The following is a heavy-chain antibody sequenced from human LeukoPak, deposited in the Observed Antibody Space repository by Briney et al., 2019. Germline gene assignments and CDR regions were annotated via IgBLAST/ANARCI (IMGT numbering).Heavy chain of an antibody. Sequence: GGSLRLSCAASGFTFSNYDMSWVRQAPGKGLEWISTISDSGGGTWYADSVKGRFTISRDNSKSTLYLQMNSLRAEDTAVYYCAKGVPYYLDHWGQGTLVPVSS. CDR3: AKGVPYYLDH. CDR1: GFTFSNYD. J-gene: IGHJ4*02. CDR2: ISDSGGGT. V-gene: IGHV3-23*01.